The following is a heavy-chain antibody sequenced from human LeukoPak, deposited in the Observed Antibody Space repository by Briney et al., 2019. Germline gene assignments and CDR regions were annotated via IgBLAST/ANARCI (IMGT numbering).Heavy chain of an antibody. CDR1: GGSISSYY. Sequence: SETLSLTCTVSGGSISSYYWSWIRQSPGKGLEWIGYIYYSGSTNYNPSLKSRVTISVDTSKNQFSLKLSSVTAADTAVYYCARDLLNYYDSSGYQRWFDPWGQGTLVTVSS. D-gene: IGHD3-22*01. CDR3: ARDLLNYYDSSGYQRWFDP. CDR2: IYYSGST. J-gene: IGHJ5*02. V-gene: IGHV4-59*01.